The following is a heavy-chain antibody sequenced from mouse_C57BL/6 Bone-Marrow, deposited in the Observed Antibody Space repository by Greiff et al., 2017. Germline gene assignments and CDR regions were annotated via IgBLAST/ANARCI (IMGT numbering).Heavy chain of an antibody. CDR3: ARNGKLAY. Sequence: VQLQQSGPGLVQPSQSLSITCTVSGFSLTSYGVHWVRQSPGKGLEWLGVIWSGGSTDYNAAFISRLSISKDNSKSQVFFKMNSLQADDTAIYYCARNGKLAYWGQGTLVTVSA. CDR1: GFSLTSYG. J-gene: IGHJ3*01. CDR2: IWSGGST. D-gene: IGHD4-1*01. V-gene: IGHV2-2*01.